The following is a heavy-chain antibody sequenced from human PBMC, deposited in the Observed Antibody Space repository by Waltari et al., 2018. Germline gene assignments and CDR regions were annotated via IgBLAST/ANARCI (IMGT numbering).Heavy chain of an antibody. CDR1: GYTFTNFF. Sequence: QVLLVQSGAEVKKSGASVKVSCKASGYTFTNFFLHCLRQAPGQGLEWMGRLNPSTGGTDYAQRFQGRLTLTRDTSINTAFLELNTVTSGDTGVYYCARESARWKGYSDYDWGYWGQGTLVTVSS. CDR2: LNPSTGGT. D-gene: IGHD5-12*01. V-gene: IGHV1-2*05. J-gene: IGHJ4*02. CDR3: ARESARWKGYSDYDWGY.